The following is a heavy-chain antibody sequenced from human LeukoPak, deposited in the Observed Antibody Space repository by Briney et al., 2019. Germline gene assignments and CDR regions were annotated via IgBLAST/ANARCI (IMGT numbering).Heavy chain of an antibody. D-gene: IGHD4-17*01. CDR3: ASSGLYGDYYSRFDY. CDR2: INYSGST. V-gene: IGHV4-39*01. Sequence: PSETLSLTCTVSGGSISSSSYYWGWIRQPPGKGLEWIGSINYSGSTYYNPSPKSRVTISVDTSKNQFSLKLSSVTAADTAVYYCASSGLYGDYYSRFDYWGQGTLVTVSS. CDR1: GGSISSSSYY. J-gene: IGHJ4*02.